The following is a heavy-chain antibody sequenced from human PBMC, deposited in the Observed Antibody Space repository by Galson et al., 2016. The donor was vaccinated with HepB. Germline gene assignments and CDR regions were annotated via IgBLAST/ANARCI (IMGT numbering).Heavy chain of an antibody. Sequence: SLRLSCADSGLTFNTYGMNWVRQAPGKGLEWVSAISGSGGSTYYADSVKGRFTISRDNSKNTLYLQINSLRAEDTAVYYCAKDRNTVVTYGMDVWGQGTTVTVSS. CDR3: AKDRNTVVTYGMDV. J-gene: IGHJ6*02. D-gene: IGHD4-23*01. V-gene: IGHV3-23*01. CDR2: ISGSGGST. CDR1: GLTFNTYG.